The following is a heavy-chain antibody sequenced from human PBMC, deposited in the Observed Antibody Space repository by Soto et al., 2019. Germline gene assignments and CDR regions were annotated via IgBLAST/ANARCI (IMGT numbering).Heavy chain of an antibody. CDR1: GFTFSDYY. J-gene: IGHJ4*02. CDR2: ISSSSSYT. D-gene: IGHD3-3*01. V-gene: IGHV3-11*06. Sequence: GWLRRSGSASGFTFSDYYMSWIRQAPGKGLEWVSYISSSSSYTNYADSVKGRFTISRDNAKNSLYLQMNSLRAEDTAVYYCARYYDFWSGPFDYWGQGTPVTVSS. CDR3: ARYYDFWSGPFDY.